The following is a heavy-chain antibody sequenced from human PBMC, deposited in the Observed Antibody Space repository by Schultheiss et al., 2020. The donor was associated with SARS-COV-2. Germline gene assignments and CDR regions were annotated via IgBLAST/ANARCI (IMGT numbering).Heavy chain of an antibody. J-gene: IGHJ5*02. V-gene: IGHV4-38-2*02. D-gene: IGHD1-14*01. CDR1: GYSISSGYY. CDR3: AREGLDRVFDP. Sequence: SETLSLTCTVSGYSISSGYYWGWIRQPPGKGLEWIGSIYHSGSTYYNPSLKSRVTISVDTSKNQFSLKLSSVTAADTAVYYCAREGLDRVFDPWGQGTLVTVSS. CDR2: IYHSGST.